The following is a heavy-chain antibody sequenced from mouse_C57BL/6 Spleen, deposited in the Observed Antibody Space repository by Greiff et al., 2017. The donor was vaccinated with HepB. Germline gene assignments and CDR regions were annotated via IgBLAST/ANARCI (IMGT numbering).Heavy chain of an antibody. V-gene: IGHV10-1*01. D-gene: IGHD2-4*01. J-gene: IGHJ4*01. Sequence: EVMLVESGGGLVQPKGSLKLSCEASGFSFNTYAMNWVRQAPGKGLEWVARIRSKSNNYATYYADSVKDRFTISRDDSERMLYLQMNNSKTEDTAMYYCVRHSYYDYPYAMDYWGQGTSVTVSS. CDR1: GFSFNTYA. CDR2: IRSKSNNYAT. CDR3: VRHSYYDYPYAMDY.